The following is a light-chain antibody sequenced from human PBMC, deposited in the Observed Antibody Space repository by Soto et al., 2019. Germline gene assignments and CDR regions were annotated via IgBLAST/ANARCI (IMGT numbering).Light chain of an antibody. J-gene: IGKJ4*01. Sequence: DIQMTQSPSSLSASVGDRVTITCQASQDISNYLNWYQQKPGKAPKLLIYDASNLETGVPSRFSGSGSGTDFTFTISSLQPEDIATYYCHQYDNLPGAFGGGTKVEIK. V-gene: IGKV1-33*01. CDR2: DAS. CDR3: HQYDNLPGA. CDR1: QDISNY.